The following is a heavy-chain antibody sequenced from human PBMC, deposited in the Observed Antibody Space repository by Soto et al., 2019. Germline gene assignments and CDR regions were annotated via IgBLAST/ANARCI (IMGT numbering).Heavy chain of an antibody. CDR2: ISSSGSFI. Sequence: GGSLRLSCTASGFTFRTYGMNWVRRAPGGGLEWVASISSSGSFIYYADSVKGRFTISRDDAEKSLYLQMDSLRAEDTALYYCAREPEGIAAALDYWGQGTLVTVSS. CDR3: AREPEGIAAALDY. J-gene: IGHJ4*02. V-gene: IGHV3-21*01. D-gene: IGHD6-13*01. CDR1: GFTFRTYG.